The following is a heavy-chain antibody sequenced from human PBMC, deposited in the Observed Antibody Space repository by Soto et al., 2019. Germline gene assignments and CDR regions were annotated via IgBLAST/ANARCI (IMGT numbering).Heavy chain of an antibody. J-gene: IGHJ4*02. CDR2: ISGSGDNT. D-gene: IGHD3-3*01. Sequence: PGGSLRLSCAASGFTFSNYAMTWVRQAPGEGLEWVSSISGSGDNTYYADSVKGRFTISRDNSKNTLYLQMNSLRAEDTAVYYCAKDRPIFGVVIIRGDFDYWGQGTLVTVSS. CDR3: AKDRPIFGVVIIRGDFDY. CDR1: GFTFSNYA. V-gene: IGHV3-23*01.